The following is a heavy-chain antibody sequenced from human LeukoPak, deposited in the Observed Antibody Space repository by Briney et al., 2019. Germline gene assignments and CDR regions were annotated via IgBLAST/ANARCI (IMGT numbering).Heavy chain of an antibody. CDR3: AKAVGSSGYFSRDAFDI. CDR1: GFTFSSYA. D-gene: IGHD3-22*01. CDR2: ISGGGSGT. V-gene: IGHV3-23*01. Sequence: PRGSLRLSYAPSGFTFSSYAMSWVRQAPGKGLEWVAVISGGGSGTYYADSVRGRFTISRDNSKNTVYLQMNSLRAEDTAIYYCAKAVGSSGYFSRDAFDIWGQGTMVTVSS. J-gene: IGHJ3*02.